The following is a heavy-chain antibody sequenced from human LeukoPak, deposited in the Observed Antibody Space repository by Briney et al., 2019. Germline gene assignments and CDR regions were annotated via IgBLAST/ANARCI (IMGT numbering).Heavy chain of an antibody. CDR2: IYHSGST. CDR3: ARHRQLRLGELSSHPYFDY. V-gene: IGHV4-38-2*02. J-gene: IGHJ4*02. CDR1: GYSISGGYQ. D-gene: IGHD3-16*02. Sequence: SETLSLTCTVSGYSISGGYQWGWIRQPPGKGLEWIGNIYHSGSTYYNPALKSRVTISVDTSKNQFSLKLNSVTAADTAVYYCARHRQLRLGELSSHPYFDYWGQGTLVTVSS.